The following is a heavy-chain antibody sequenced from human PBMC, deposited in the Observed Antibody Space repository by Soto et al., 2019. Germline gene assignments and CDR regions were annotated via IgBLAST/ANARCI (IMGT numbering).Heavy chain of an antibody. J-gene: IGHJ4*02. CDR2: INAGNGNT. V-gene: IGHV1-3*01. Sequence: ASVKVSCKASGYTFTSYAMHWVRQAPGQRLEWMGWINAGNGNTKYSQKFQGRVTITRDTSASTAYMELSSLRSEDTAVYYCARAWGEITIFGVVIFGYWGQGTLVNVS. CDR3: ARAWGEITIFGVVIFGY. CDR1: GYTFTSYA. D-gene: IGHD3-3*01.